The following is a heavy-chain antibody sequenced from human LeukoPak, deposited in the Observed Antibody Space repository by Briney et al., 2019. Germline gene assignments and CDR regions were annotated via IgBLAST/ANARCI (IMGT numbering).Heavy chain of an antibody. Sequence: AGGSLRLSCAASRFTFSSYAMSWVRQAPGKGLEWVSAISGSGGSTYYADSVKGRFTISRDNSKNTLYLQMNSLRAEDTAVYYCAKSRGLIAAATYWGQGTLVTVSS. J-gene: IGHJ4*02. CDR2: ISGSGGST. CDR1: RFTFSSYA. V-gene: IGHV3-23*01. CDR3: AKSRGLIAAATY. D-gene: IGHD6-13*01.